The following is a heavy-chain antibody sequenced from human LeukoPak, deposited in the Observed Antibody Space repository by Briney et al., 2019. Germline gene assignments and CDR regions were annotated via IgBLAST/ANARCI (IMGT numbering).Heavy chain of an antibody. CDR2: INGYNGNT. V-gene: IGHV1-18*04. Sequence: ASVKVSCKASGYTFTRNGISWVRQAPGKGLEWMGWINGYNGNTKYAQKLQGRVTMTTDTSTTTAYMELRSLRSDDTAVYYCAREGWGTYSSGPYYFDYWGQGTLITVSS. CDR1: GYTFTRNG. CDR3: AREGWGTYSSGPYYFDY. J-gene: IGHJ4*02. D-gene: IGHD6-19*01.